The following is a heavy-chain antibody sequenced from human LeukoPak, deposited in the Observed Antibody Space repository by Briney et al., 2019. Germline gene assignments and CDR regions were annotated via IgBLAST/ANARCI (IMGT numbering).Heavy chain of an antibody. V-gene: IGHV3-23*01. CDR1: GSTFSSYP. CDR3: ARERRLTTAFDY. D-gene: IGHD4-17*01. Sequence: GGSLRLSCAASGSTFSSYPMSWVRQAPGKGLEWVSYIRGNGGSTYYADSVKGRFTISRDNSKNILFLQMNSLRAEDTAVYYCARERRLTTAFDYWGQGTLVAVSS. J-gene: IGHJ4*02. CDR2: IRGNGGST.